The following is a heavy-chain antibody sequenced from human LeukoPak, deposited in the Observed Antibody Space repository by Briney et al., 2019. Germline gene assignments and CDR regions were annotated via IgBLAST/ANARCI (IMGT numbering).Heavy chain of an antibody. Sequence: SETLSLTCAVYGGSFSGYYWSWIRQPPGKGLEWIGEINHSGSTNYNPSLKSRVTISVDTSKNQFSLKLSSVTAADTAVYYCARGETVITPNWFDPWGQGTLVTVSS. CDR1: GGSFSGYY. V-gene: IGHV4-34*01. D-gene: IGHD3-22*01. CDR2: INHSGST. J-gene: IGHJ5*02. CDR3: ARGETVITPNWFDP.